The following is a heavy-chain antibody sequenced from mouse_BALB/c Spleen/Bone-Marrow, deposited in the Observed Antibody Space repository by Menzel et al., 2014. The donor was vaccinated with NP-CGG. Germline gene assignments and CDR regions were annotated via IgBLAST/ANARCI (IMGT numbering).Heavy chain of an antibody. CDR3: STLARTKFDY. CDR2: MYSGKSDT. Sequence: EVQRQQSGTVRAGPGAAEKMSCKAAGYTFSNYWMHWVQQRPGQGLEWIGTMYSGKSDTTYNQKFKGKATLTAVTSTSTAYMELSSLTNEDSAVYYCSTLARTKFDYLAQGTSLTVSS. D-gene: IGHD3-1*01. CDR1: GYTFSNYW. V-gene: IGHV1-5*01. J-gene: IGHJ2*02.